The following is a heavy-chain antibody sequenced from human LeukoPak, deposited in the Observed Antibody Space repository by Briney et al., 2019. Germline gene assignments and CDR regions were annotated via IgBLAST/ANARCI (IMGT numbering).Heavy chain of an antibody. J-gene: IGHJ3*02. V-gene: IGHV1-18*01. D-gene: IGHD3-22*01. CDR3: ARGPYYDSDHAFDI. CDR2: MSAYNGNT. CDR1: GYTFTSYG. Sequence: GASVKVSCKASGYTFTSYGISWVRQAPGQGLEWMGWMSAYNGNTNYAQKLQGRVTMTTDTSTSTAYMELRSLRSDDTAVYYCARGPYYDSDHAFDIWGQGTMVTVSS.